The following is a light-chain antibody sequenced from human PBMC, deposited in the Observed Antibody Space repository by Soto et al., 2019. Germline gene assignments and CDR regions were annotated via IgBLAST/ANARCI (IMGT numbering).Light chain of an antibody. J-gene: IGLJ1*01. CDR3: TSYTASSTLNYV. CDR2: DVT. V-gene: IGLV2-14*03. CDR1: SSDVGGYNY. Sequence: QSVLTQPASVSGSPGQSVTISCTGTSSDVGGYNYVSWYQQYPGKAPELMIYDVTIRPSGVSNRFSGSKSGTTASLTISGLQAEDEADYYCTSYTASSTLNYVFGTGTSSPS.